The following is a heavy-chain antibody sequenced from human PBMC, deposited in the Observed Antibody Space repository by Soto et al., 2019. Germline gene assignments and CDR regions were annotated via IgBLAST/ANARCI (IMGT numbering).Heavy chain of an antibody. Sequence: QLQLQESGSGLVKPSQTLSLTCAVSGGSISSGGYSWSWIRQPPGKGLEWIGYIYHSGSTYYNPSLKRRVTISVDGSKNQFSLKLSSVTAADTAVYYCARSVLGDYFFDYWGQGTLVTVSS. V-gene: IGHV4-30-2*01. J-gene: IGHJ4*02. CDR2: IYHSGST. D-gene: IGHD2-21*02. CDR3: ARSVLGDYFFDY. CDR1: GGSISSGGYS.